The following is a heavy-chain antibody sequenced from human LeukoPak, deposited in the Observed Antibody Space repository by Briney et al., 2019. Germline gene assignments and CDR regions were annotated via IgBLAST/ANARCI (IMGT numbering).Heavy chain of an antibody. Sequence: PSETLSLTCSVSLYAINSGYYWGWIRQSPGKGLEWIGCMHHSGSTDYNPSLRSRVTISGDTFKNQFFLKLTSMTVAGTAIYFCARGGGRVISYRFDYWGQGVLITVSS. D-gene: IGHD3-16*01. J-gene: IGHJ4*02. CDR3: ARGGGRVISYRFDY. CDR1: LYAINSGYY. V-gene: IGHV4-38-2*02. CDR2: MHHSGST.